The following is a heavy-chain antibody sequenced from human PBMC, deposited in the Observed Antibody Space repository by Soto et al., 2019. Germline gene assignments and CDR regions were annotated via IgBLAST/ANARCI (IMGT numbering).Heavy chain of an antibody. CDR2: IWYDGSNK. Sequence: QVQLVESGGGVVQPGRSLRLSCAASGFTFSSYGMHWVRQAPGKGLEWVAVIWYDGSNKYYADSVKGRFTISRDNSKNPLYLKMNSLRAEDTAVYYCARDFVPQSDCGGDCHSLWDYWGQGTLVTVSS. J-gene: IGHJ4*02. V-gene: IGHV3-33*01. D-gene: IGHD2-21*02. CDR1: GFTFSSYG. CDR3: ARDFVPQSDCGGDCHSLWDY.